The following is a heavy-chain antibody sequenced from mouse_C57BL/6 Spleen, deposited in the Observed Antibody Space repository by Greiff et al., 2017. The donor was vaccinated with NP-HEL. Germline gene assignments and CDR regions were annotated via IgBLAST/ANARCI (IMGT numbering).Heavy chain of an antibody. CDR1: GYTFTSYW. CDR3: TLIYDGYAWFAY. CDR2: IYPGNSDT. V-gene: IGHV1-5*01. D-gene: IGHD2-3*01. J-gene: IGHJ3*01. Sequence: EVQLQQSGTVLARPGASVKMSCKTSGYTFTSYWMHWVQQRPGQGLEWIGAIYPGNSDTSYNQKFKGKAKLTAVTSASTAYMKLSSLTNEDSAVYYCTLIYDGYAWFAYWGQATLVTVAA.